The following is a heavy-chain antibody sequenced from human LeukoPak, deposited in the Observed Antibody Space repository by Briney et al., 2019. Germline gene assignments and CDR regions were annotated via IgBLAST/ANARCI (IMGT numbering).Heavy chain of an antibody. CDR3: ARTSGRYKGPDY. CDR1: GDSINSYY. D-gene: IGHD6-19*01. CDR2: MYYSGST. V-gene: IGHV4-59*01. Sequence: SETLSLTCTVSGDSINSYYWSWIRQPPGKGLEWIAYMYYSGSTNYNPSLESRVTISVDTSKNQCSLKLSSVTAADTAVYYCARTSGRYKGPDYWGQGTLVTVS. J-gene: IGHJ4*02.